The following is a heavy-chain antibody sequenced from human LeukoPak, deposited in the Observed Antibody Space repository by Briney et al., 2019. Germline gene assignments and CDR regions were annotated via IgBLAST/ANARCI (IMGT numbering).Heavy chain of an antibody. V-gene: IGHV3-53*01. CDR3: ARDSEYCSGGSCYGDDY. J-gene: IGHJ4*02. D-gene: IGHD2-15*01. CDR1: GFTFSSYA. Sequence: GGSLRLSCAASGFTFSSYAMSWVRQAPGKGLEWVSVIYSGGSTYYADSVKGRFTISRDNSKNTLYLQMNSLRAEDTAVYYCARDSEYCSGGSCYGDDYWGQGTLVTVSS. CDR2: IYSGGST.